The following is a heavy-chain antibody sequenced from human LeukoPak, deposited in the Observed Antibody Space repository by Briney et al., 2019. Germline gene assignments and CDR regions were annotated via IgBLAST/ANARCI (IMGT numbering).Heavy chain of an antibody. Sequence: ASVKVSCKASGYTFTGYYMHWVRQAPGQGLEWMGWINPNSGGTNYAQKFQGRVTMTRDTSISTAYMELSRLRSDDTAVYYCARGEGVVVVTAISCWGQGTLVTVSS. CDR1: GYTFTGYY. D-gene: IGHD2-21*02. CDR2: INPNSGGT. CDR3: ARGEGVVVVTAISC. J-gene: IGHJ4*02. V-gene: IGHV1-2*02.